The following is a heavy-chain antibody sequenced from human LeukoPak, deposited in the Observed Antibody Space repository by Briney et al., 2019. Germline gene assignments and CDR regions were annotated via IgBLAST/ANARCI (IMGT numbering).Heavy chain of an antibody. J-gene: IGHJ4*02. Sequence: ASVKVSCKASGYTFTSYGISWVRQAPGQGLEWMGWISAYNGNTNYAQKLQGRVTMPTDTSTSTAYMELRSLRSDDTAVYYCARDLLRSRPTDNYCGGDCLAFDYWGQGTLVTVSS. V-gene: IGHV1-18*01. CDR2: ISAYNGNT. D-gene: IGHD2-21*02. CDR3: ARDLLRSRPTDNYCGGDCLAFDY. CDR1: GYTFTSYG.